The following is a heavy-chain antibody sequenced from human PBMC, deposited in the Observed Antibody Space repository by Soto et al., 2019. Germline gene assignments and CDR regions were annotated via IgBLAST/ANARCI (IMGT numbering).Heavy chain of an antibody. D-gene: IGHD3-22*01. CDR1: GGSISHYY. Sequence: PSETLSLTCTVSGGSISHYYWSWIRQPPGKGLEWIGYIYHSGSTYYNPSLKSRVTISVDRSKNQFSLKLSSVTAADTAVYYCARAFHYYDSSGYSEDAFDIWGQGTMVTVSS. CDR2: IYHSGST. J-gene: IGHJ3*02. V-gene: IGHV4-30-2*01. CDR3: ARAFHYYDSSGYSEDAFDI.